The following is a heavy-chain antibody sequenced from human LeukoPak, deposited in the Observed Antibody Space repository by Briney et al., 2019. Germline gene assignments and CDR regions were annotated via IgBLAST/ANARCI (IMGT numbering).Heavy chain of an antibody. CDR1: GFTFSSYW. CDR3: AREGRVSGYDFDC. CDR2: INSDGSSI. D-gene: IGHD5-12*01. V-gene: IGHV3-74*03. Sequence: GGSLRLSCAASGFTFSSYWMHWVRQAPGKGLVWVSRINSDGSSITYADSVKGRFTISRDNAKNTLYLQMNSLRVEDTAVYYCAREGRVSGYDFDCWGQGTLVTVPS. J-gene: IGHJ4*02.